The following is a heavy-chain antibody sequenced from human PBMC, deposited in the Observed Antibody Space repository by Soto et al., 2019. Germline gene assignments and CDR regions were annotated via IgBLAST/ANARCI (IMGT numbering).Heavy chain of an antibody. CDR1: GYTFTSYD. CDR3: ARGSDVVVVPAAPNWFDP. J-gene: IGHJ5*02. CDR2: MNPNSGNT. V-gene: IGHV1-8*01. D-gene: IGHD2-2*01. Sequence: QVQLVQSGAEVKKPGASVKVSCKASGYTFTSYDINWVRQATGQGLEWMGWMNPNSGNTGYAQKFQGRVTMTSNTSISTAYMELSSLRSEDTAVYYCARGSDVVVVPAAPNWFDPWGQGTLVTVSS.